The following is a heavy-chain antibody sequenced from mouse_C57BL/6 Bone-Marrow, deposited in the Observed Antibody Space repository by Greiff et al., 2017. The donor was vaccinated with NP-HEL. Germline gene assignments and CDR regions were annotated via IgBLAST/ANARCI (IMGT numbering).Heavy chain of an antibody. CDR3: ARDYYGSSPYWYFDV. Sequence: VQLQQSGAELAKPGASVKLSCKASGYTFTSYWMHWVNQRPGQGLEWIGYINPSSGYTKYNQKFKDKATLTADKSSSTAYMQLSSLTYEDSAVYYCARDYYGSSPYWYFDVWGTGTTVTVSS. V-gene: IGHV1-7*01. D-gene: IGHD1-1*01. CDR1: GYTFTSYW. CDR2: INPSSGYT. J-gene: IGHJ1*03.